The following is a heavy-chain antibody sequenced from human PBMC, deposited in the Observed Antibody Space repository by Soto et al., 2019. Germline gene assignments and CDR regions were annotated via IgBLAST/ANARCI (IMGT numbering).Heavy chain of an antibody. CDR2: IYYSGST. CDR3: ARRPGRNWFDP. Sequence: PSETLSLTCTVSGGSISSSSYYWGWIRQPPGKGLEWIGSIYYSGSTYYNPSLKSRVTISVDTSKNQFSLKPSSVTAADTAVYYCARRPGRNWFDPWGQGTLVTVSS. J-gene: IGHJ5*02. V-gene: IGHV4-39*01. CDR1: GGSISSSSYY.